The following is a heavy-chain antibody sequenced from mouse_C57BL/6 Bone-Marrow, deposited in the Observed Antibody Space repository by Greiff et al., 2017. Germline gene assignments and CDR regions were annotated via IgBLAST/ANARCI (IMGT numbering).Heavy chain of an antibody. CDR3: TRDRGPYDGTTWFAY. J-gene: IGHJ3*01. V-gene: IGHV5-9-1*02. D-gene: IGHD2-3*01. CDR1: GFTFSSYA. CDR2: ISSGGDYI. Sequence: EVKLVESGEGLVKPGGSLKLSCAASGFTFSSYAMSWVRQTPEKRLEWVAYISSGGDYIYYADTVKGRFTISRDNARNTLYLQMSSLKSEDTAMYYCTRDRGPYDGTTWFAYWGQGTLVTVSA.